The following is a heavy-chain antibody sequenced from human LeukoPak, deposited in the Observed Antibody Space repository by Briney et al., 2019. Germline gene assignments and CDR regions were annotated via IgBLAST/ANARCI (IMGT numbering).Heavy chain of an antibody. Sequence: ASVQVSCKASGYTFTSYGISWVRQAPGQGLEWMGWISAYNGNTNYAQKLQGRVTMTTDTSTSTAYMELRSLRSDDTAVYYCATGTAPGTEEDWFAPWGQGTLVTVSS. V-gene: IGHV1-18*01. CDR1: GYTFTSYG. J-gene: IGHJ5*02. CDR2: ISAYNGNT. CDR3: ATGTAPGTEEDWFAP. D-gene: IGHD6-13*01.